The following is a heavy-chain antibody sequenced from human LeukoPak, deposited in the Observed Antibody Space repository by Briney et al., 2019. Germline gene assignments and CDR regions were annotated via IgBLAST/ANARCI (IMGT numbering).Heavy chain of an antibody. CDR1: GFSFDDYD. CDR3: AKVMGGYGGGFDH. V-gene: IGHV3-9*01. Sequence: GGSLRLSCAASGFSFDDYDMHWVRQAPGKGLEWVSGIRWKTGGSDYADSVRGRFTISKDNAKNSLYLQLNSLRVEDTALYYCAKVMGGYGGGFDHWGQGTLVTVSS. CDR2: IRWKTGGS. J-gene: IGHJ4*02. D-gene: IGHD5-12*01.